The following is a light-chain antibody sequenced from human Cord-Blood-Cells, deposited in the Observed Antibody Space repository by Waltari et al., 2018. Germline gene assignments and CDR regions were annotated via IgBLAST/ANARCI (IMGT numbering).Light chain of an antibody. CDR1: QSVSSY. CDR2: AAS. CDR3: QQDNNWPLT. V-gene: IGKV3-15*01. Sequence: IVMMRSPATLSLSHGDRATLSCRASQSVSSYLAWYQQKPGQAPRLLIYAASTRATGIPARFSGSGSGTEFTLTISSLQSEDFAVYYCQQDNNWPLTFGEGTKVEIK. J-gene: IGKJ4*01.